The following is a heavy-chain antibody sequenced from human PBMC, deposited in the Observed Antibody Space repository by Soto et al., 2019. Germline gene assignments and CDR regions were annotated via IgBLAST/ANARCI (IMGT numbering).Heavy chain of an antibody. CDR2: INHSGST. V-gene: IGHV4-34*01. J-gene: IGHJ4*02. CDR3: ARGDKWLRSTRRTKYFDY. CDR1: GGSFSGYY. Sequence: SETLSLTCAVYGGSFSGYYWSWIRQPPGKGLEWIGEINHSGSTNYNPSLKSRVTISVDTSKNQFSLKLSSVTAADTAVYYCARGDKWLRSTRRTKYFDYWGQGTLVTVSS. D-gene: IGHD5-12*01.